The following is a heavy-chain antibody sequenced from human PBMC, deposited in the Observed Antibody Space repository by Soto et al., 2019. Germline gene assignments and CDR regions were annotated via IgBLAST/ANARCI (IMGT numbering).Heavy chain of an antibody. CDR3: ARDRAAAGRDRRFDP. J-gene: IGHJ5*02. V-gene: IGHV1-18*01. CDR2: ISAYNGNT. CDR1: GYTFTSYG. D-gene: IGHD6-13*01. Sequence: QVQLVQSGAEVKKPGASVKVSCKASGYTFTSYGISWVRQAPGQGLEWMGWISAYNGNTNYAQKLQGRVTMTTDTYTSTAYRELRSLRPDDTAGYYCARDRAAAGRDRRFDPWGQGTLVTVSS.